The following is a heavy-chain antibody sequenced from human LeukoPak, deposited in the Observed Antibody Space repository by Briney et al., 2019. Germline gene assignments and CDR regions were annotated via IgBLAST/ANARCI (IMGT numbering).Heavy chain of an antibody. CDR2: ISYDGSNK. J-gene: IGHJ5*02. Sequence: GGSLRLSCAASGFTFSSYAMHWVRQAPGKWLEWVAVISYDGSNKYYADSVKGRFTISRDNSKNTLYLQMNSLRAEDTAVYYCARGSRDIVVVPAVGGFDPWGQGTLVTVSS. CDR3: ARGSRDIVVVPAVGGFDP. D-gene: IGHD2-2*01. V-gene: IGHV3-30-3*01. CDR1: GFTFSSYA.